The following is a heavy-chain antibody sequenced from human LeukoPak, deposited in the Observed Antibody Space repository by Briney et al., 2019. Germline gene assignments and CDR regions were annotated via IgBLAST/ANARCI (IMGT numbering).Heavy chain of an antibody. CDR2: IYYSGST. CDR3: ARNYGDFINY. Sequence: SETLSLTCTVSGGSISSSSYYWGWIRQPPGKGLEWIGSIYYSGSTYYNPSFKSRVTISLDTSKNQISLKLSSVTAADTAVYYCARNYGDFINYWGQGTLVTVSS. CDR1: GGSISSSSYY. D-gene: IGHD4-17*01. V-gene: IGHV4-39*07. J-gene: IGHJ4*02.